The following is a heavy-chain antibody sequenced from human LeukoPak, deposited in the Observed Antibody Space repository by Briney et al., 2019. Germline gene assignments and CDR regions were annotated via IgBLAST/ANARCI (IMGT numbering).Heavy chain of an antibody. CDR2: INWNGGST. Sequence: PGGSLRLSCAASGFTFSNHGMNWVRQAPGKGLEWVSGINWNGGSTGYADSVKGRFTISRDNAKNSLYLQMNSLRAEDTALYYCARAGRGYYYYYMDVWGKGTTVTVSS. CDR3: ARAGRGYYYYYMDV. CDR1: GFTFSNHG. D-gene: IGHD1-26*01. V-gene: IGHV3-20*04. J-gene: IGHJ6*03.